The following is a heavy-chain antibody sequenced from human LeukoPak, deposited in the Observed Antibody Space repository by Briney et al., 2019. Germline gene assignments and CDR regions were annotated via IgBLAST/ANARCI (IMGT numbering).Heavy chain of an antibody. Sequence: GGYLILYCVASGFTLSTYGMHKLRQAPGKWLKWLAFIRYDGSDKFYGDSVKGRFTTSRDNSKNTLYLQMSRLRVEDTAVYYCAKDLDCSGGTCHKAFDCWGQGTLVTVSS. CDR3: AKDLDCSGGTCHKAFDC. V-gene: IGHV3-30*02. CDR2: IRYDGSDK. CDR1: GFTLSTYG. J-gene: IGHJ4*02. D-gene: IGHD2-15*01.